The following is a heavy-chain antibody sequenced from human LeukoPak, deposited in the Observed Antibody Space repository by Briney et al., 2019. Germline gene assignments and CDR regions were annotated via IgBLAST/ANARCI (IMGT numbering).Heavy chain of an antibody. CDR2: ISYDGSNK. V-gene: IGHV3-30-3*01. J-gene: IGHJ4*02. CDR1: GFTFSSYA. CDR3: ARAPEEMGATYLDY. Sequence: PGGSLRLSCAASGFTFSSYAMHWVRQAPGKGLEWVAVISYDGSNKYYADSVKGRFTISRDNSKNTLYLQMNSLRAEDTAVYYCARAPEEMGATYLDYWGQGTLVTVSS. D-gene: IGHD1-26*01.